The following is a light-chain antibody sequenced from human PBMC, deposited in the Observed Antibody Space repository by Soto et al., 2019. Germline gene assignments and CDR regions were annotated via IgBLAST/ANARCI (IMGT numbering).Light chain of an antibody. CDR2: AAS. CDR3: QQSYSTLTWT. V-gene: IGKV1-39*01. Sequence: DIRMTQSPSSLSASVGARFTISCRASQSISSYLNWYQQKPWKAPKLLXYAASSLQSGVPSRFSGSGSATDFTLTISSLQPEDFATYYCQQSYSTLTWTFGQGTKVDIK. J-gene: IGKJ1*01. CDR1: QSISSY.